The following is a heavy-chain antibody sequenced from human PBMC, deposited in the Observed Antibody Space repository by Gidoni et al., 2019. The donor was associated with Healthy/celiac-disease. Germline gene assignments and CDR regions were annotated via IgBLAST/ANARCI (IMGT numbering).Heavy chain of an antibody. D-gene: IGHD4-17*01. CDR2: ISGSGGST. CDR3: AKVTGYGGNSDY. V-gene: IGHV3-23*01. CDR1: GFPFSSYA. Sequence: EVQLLESGGGLVQPGGSLRLSCAASGFPFSSYAMSWVRQAPGKGLEWVSAISGSGGSTYYADSVKGRFTISRDNSKNTLYLQMNSLRAEDTAVYYCAKVTGYGGNSDYWGQGTLVTVSS. J-gene: IGHJ4*02.